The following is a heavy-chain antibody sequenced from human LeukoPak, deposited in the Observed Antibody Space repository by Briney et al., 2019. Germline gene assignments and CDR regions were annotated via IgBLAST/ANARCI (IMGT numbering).Heavy chain of an antibody. CDR2: ISYDGSNK. D-gene: IGHD1-26*01. CDR3: AKDQWGDFDY. J-gene: IGHJ4*02. V-gene: IGHV3-30*18. CDR1: GFTFSSYG. Sequence: GGSLRLSCAASGFTFSSYGMHWVRQAPGKGLEWVAVISYDGSNKYYADSVKGRFTISRDNSKKTLYLQMNSLRAEDTAVYYCAKDQWGDFDYWGQGTLVTVSS.